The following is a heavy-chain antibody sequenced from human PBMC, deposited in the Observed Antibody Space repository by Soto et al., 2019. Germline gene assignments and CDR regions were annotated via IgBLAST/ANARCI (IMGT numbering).Heavy chain of an antibody. J-gene: IGHJ3*02. V-gene: IGHV3-23*01. CDR1: GFTFSSYA. CDR3: VRRAQYFDGTGFHAFDI. Sequence: PGGSLRLSCAGSGFTFSSYAMSWVRQAPGKGLEWVSAISSGGGSTHYADSVKGRFTITRDNSKNMLYLEMNSLTVEDTAVYYCVRRAQYFDGTGFHAFDIWGQGTRVTVSS. CDR2: ISSGGGST. D-gene: IGHD3-22*01.